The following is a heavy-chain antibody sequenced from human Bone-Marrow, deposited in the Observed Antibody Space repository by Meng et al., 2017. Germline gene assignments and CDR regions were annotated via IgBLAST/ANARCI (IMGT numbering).Heavy chain of an antibody. V-gene: IGHV4-30-4*08. CDR3: AREGRSHQVGVSVY. D-gene: IGHD2-21*01. Sequence: QVQLQESGPGLVKPSQTLSLTCTLSGASISNADYYWSWIRQPPGKGLEWIGYIYYSGSTYYNPSLRSRVVISVDTSKNQFSLKLNAVSAADTAVYYCAREGRSHQVGVSVYWGQGNLVTVSS. CDR2: IYYSGST. J-gene: IGHJ4*02. CDR1: GASISNADYY.